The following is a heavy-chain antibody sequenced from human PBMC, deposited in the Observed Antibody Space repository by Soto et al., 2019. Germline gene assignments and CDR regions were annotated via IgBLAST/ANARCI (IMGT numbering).Heavy chain of an antibody. CDR2: IDPSDSNT. D-gene: IGHD2-2*01. Sequence: GESLKISCKGSGYSFSTYWISWVRQMPGKGLEWMGRIDPSDSNTNYSPSFQGHVTISADKSVSTAYLQWSSLKASDTAMYYCAIIPAVYYYYGMDVWGQGTTVTVSS. CDR1: GYSFSTYW. V-gene: IGHV5-10-1*01. CDR3: AIIPAVYYYYGMDV. J-gene: IGHJ6*02.